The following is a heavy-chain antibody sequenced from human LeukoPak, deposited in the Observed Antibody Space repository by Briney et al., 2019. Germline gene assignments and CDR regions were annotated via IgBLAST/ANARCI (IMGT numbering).Heavy chain of an antibody. CDR2: ITYEGSNK. D-gene: IGHD5-24*01. J-gene: IGHJ4*02. CDR3: ARIVEMANYFDY. V-gene: IGHV3-30*01. Sequence: GRSLRLSCAASGFTFSSYAMHWVRQAPGKGLEWVAVITYEGSNKYYADSVNGRFTISRDNSKNTLYLQMNSLRAEDTAVYYCARIVEMANYFDYWGQGTLVTVSS. CDR1: GFTFSSYA.